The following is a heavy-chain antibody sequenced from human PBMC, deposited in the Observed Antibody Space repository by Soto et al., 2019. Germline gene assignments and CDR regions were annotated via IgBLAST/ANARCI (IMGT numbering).Heavy chain of an antibody. V-gene: IGHV4-39*01. Sequence: SETLSLTCTVSGGSISSTSYYWVWIRQPPGKGLEWIGTFYYSGSTYYNPSLKSRVTISVDTSENQFSLKLSSVTAADTAVYFCSSGDLLVLGYVAGGHWFDSWRQGTLVTVSS. CDR1: GGSISSTSYY. CDR2: FYYSGST. D-gene: IGHD3-9*01. CDR3: SSGDLLVLGYVAGGHWFDS. J-gene: IGHJ5*01.